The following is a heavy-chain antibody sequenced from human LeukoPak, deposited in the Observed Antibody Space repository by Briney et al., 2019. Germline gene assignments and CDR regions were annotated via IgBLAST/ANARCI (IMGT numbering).Heavy chain of an antibody. CDR2: IYVSGSTY. Sequence: GGSLRLSCAASGFTFSSYELNRIRQAPGKGREWVSHIYVSGSTYFYAYSVKGRFNISRDDAKNSLYLQINSLRAEDTAVYYCARDPTSWAASIRPYYFDQWGKGTLVTVSS. J-gene: IGHJ4*02. CDR1: GFTFSSYE. CDR3: ARDPTSWAASIRPYYFDQ. D-gene: IGHD2-21*01. V-gene: IGHV3-48*03.